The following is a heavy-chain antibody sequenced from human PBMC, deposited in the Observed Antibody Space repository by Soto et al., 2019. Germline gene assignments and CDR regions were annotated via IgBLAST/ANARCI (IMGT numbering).Heavy chain of an antibody. J-gene: IGHJ4*02. CDR2: INHSGST. D-gene: IGHD2-2*01. CDR3: ARVGIVVPAAIAFDY. Sequence: PSETLSLTCAVYGGSFSGYYWSWIRQPPGKGLEWIGEINHSGSTNYNPSLKSRVTISVDTSKNQFSLKLSSVTAADTAVYYCARVGIVVPAAIAFDYWGQGTLVTVSS. CDR1: GGSFSGYY. V-gene: IGHV4-34*01.